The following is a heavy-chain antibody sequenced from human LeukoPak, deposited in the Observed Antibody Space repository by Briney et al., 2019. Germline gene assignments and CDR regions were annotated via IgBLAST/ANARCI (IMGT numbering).Heavy chain of an antibody. V-gene: IGHV3-64*01. CDR3: ARLVGGSLYFDY. CDR2: ISSDGGST. J-gene: IGHJ4*02. Sequence: PGGSLRLSCAASGFTFSSYAMHWVRQAPGEGLEYVSAISSDGGSTYYANSVKGRFTISRDNSKNTLYLQMGSLRAEDMAVYYCARLVGGSLYFDYWGQGTLVTVSS. D-gene: IGHD1-26*01. CDR1: GFTFSSYA.